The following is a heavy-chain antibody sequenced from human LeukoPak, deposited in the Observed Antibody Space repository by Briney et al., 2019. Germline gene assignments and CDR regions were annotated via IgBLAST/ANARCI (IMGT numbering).Heavy chain of an antibody. CDR3: ARESVGTVGSGASTWYGEAVAY. J-gene: IGHJ4*02. D-gene: IGHD6-13*01. CDR1: GYTFTSYG. V-gene: IGHV1-18*01. CDR2: ISAYKGNT. Sequence: GAAVKVSCKASGYTFTSYGISWVRQAPGQGLEWMGWISAYKGNTNYAQKLQGRVTMTTDTSTSTAYMELRSLRSDDPAVYYRARESVGTVGSGASTWYGEAVAYSGQGTPVTVPS.